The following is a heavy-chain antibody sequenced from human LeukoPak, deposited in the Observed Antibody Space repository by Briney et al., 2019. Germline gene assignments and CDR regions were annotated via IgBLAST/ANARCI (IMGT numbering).Heavy chain of an antibody. V-gene: IGHV4-31*03. CDR1: GGSIANGGYY. CDR2: IFHSGTT. CDR3: ARSDYFGSGSAYYFDF. D-gene: IGHD3-10*01. J-gene: IGHJ4*02. Sequence: SETLSLTCTVSGGSIANGGYYWTWIRQHPGKGLEWIGFIFHSGTTYYNPSLKSRLTISVETSKNQFSLSLSPVTAADTAVYYCARSDYFGSGSAYYFDFWGQGILVTVSS.